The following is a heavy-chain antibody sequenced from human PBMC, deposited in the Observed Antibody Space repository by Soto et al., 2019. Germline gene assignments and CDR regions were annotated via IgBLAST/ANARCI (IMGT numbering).Heavy chain of an antibody. V-gene: IGHV4-59*08. CDR2: IYYSGST. CDR3: VRHVTWGGGAAPLNY. Sequence: PGHPPETLAPTCTVSGDSISSSYWSWIRQPPGKGLEWIGYIYYSGSTNYNPSLKSRVTISVDMSKNQFSLKLSSVTAADTAVYYCVRHVTWGGGAAPLNYWGQGALVTVSS. D-gene: IGHD3-10*01. J-gene: IGHJ4*02. CDR1: GDSISSSY.